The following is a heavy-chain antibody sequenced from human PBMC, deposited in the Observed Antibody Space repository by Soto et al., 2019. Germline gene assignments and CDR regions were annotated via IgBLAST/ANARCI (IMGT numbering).Heavy chain of an antibody. D-gene: IGHD6-6*01. CDR2: ISSSSSTI. J-gene: IGHJ6*02. V-gene: IGHV3-48*02. CDR3: ARDLVKYSSSGSYYGMDV. Sequence: EVQLVESGGGLVQPGGSLRLSCAASGFTFSSYSMNWVRQAPGKGLEWVSYISSSSSTIYYADSVKGRFTISRDNAKNSLYLQMNSLRDEDTAVYYCARDLVKYSSSGSYYGMDVWGQGTTVTVSS. CDR1: GFTFSSYS.